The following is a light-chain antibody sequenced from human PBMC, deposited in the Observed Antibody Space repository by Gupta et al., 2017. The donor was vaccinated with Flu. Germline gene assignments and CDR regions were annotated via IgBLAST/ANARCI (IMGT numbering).Light chain of an antibody. J-gene: IGLJ2*01. CDR3: CSYAGSSTLI. CDR2: EAY. Sequence: QSALTQPASVSGSPGQSITLSCTGSSSDIGGFNLVSWYQLHPDKAPKLLIFEAYKRPSGVSNRFSGSKSGNTASLTISGLQAEDDGDYYCCSYAGSSTLIFGGGTKLTVL. V-gene: IGLV2-23*01. CDR1: SSDIGGFNL.